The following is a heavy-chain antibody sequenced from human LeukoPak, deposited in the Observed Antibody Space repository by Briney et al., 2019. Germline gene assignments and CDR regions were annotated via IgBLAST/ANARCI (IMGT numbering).Heavy chain of an antibody. V-gene: IGHV4-34*01. CDR1: VGSFSRCY. CDR2: IYHRGDT. J-gene: IGHJ4*02. D-gene: IGHD3-9*01. CDR3: ARGATISETGYFDF. Sequence: SDPLSLTCAVYVGSFSRCYWRWIRQSPGRGVEGIAEIYHRGDTNYNPSVKSRVTISVDTSKNQFSLKVRLLSAADTALDYCARGATISETGYFDFWGQGTLVTVSS.